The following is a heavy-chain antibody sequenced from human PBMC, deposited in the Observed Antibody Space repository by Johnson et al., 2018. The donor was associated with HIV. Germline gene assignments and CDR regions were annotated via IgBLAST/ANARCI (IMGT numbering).Heavy chain of an antibody. CDR3: ARGVPFGVVRLGYRAFDI. CDR1: GFTFSSYD. CDR2: IGTAGDT. Sequence: VQLVESGGGLVQPGGSLRLSCAASGFTFSSYDMHWVRQATGKGLEWVSAIGTAGDTYYPGSVKGRFPISRENAKNSLYLQMNSLRAGDTAVYYCARGVPFGVVRLGYRAFDIWGQGTMVTVSS. V-gene: IGHV3-13*01. D-gene: IGHD3-3*01. J-gene: IGHJ3*02.